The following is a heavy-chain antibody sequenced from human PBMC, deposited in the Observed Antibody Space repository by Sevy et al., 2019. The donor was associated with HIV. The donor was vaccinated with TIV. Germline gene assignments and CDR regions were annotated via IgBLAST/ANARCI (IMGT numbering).Heavy chain of an antibody. Sequence: GGSLRLSCAASGFTFSSYAMHWVRQAPGKGLEWVAVISYDGSNKYYADSVKGRFTISRDNSKNTLYLQMNSLRAEDTAVYYCARDYDSSGYSPVGVDYWGQGTLVTVSS. CDR1: GFTFSSYA. D-gene: IGHD3-22*01. CDR3: ARDYDSSGYSPVGVDY. J-gene: IGHJ4*02. V-gene: IGHV3-30-3*01. CDR2: ISYDGSNK.